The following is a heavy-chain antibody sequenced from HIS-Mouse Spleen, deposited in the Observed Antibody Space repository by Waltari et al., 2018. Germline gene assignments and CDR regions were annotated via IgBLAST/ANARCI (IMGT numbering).Heavy chain of an antibody. Sequence: QVQLVQSGAEVKKPGASVKVSCKASGYTFTSYDLNWVRQAPGQGIAWMGWMNPNSGNTGYAQKFQGRVTMTRNTSISTAYMELSSLRSEDTAVYYCARPPGGNIAAAGYPHYYYYYGMDVWGQGTTVTVSS. CDR2: MNPNSGNT. CDR1: GYTFTSYD. J-gene: IGHJ6*02. V-gene: IGHV1-8*01. D-gene: IGHD6-13*01. CDR3: ARPPGGNIAAAGYPHYYYYYGMDV.